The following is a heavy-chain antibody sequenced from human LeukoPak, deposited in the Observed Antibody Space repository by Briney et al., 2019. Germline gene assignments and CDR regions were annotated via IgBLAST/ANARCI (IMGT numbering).Heavy chain of an antibody. V-gene: IGHV4-34*01. D-gene: IGHD5-12*01. CDR1: GGSFSGYY. J-gene: IGHJ4*02. Sequence: PSETLSLTCAVYGGSFSGYYWSWIRQPPGKGLEGIGEINHSGSTNYNPSLKSRVTISVDTSKNQFSLKLSSVTAADTAVYYCARGSDIVATIAENYFDYWGQGTLVTVSS. CDR2: INHSGST. CDR3: ARGSDIVATIAENYFDY.